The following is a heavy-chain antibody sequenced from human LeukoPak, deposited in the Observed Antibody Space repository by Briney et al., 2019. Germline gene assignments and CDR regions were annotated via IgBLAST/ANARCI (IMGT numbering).Heavy chain of an antibody. J-gene: IGHJ4*02. D-gene: IGHD5-12*01. V-gene: IGHV3-21*01. CDR1: GFTFSSYA. CDR3: ARVRSGYDFDY. Sequence: GGSLRLSCAASGFTFSSYAMSWVRQAPGKGLEWVSSISSSSSYIYYADSVKGRFTISRDNAKNSLYLQMNSLRAEDTAVYYCARVRSGYDFDYWGQGTLVTVSS. CDR2: ISSSSSYI.